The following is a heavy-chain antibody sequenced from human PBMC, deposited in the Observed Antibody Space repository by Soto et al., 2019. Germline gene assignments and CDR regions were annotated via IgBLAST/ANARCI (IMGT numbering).Heavy chain of an antibody. CDR2: ISSSSSYI. CDR1: GFTFSSYS. V-gene: IGHV3-21*01. D-gene: IGHD2-15*01. Sequence: GGSLRLSCAASGFTFSSYSMNWVRQAPGKGLEWVSSISSSSSYIYYADSVKGRFTISRDNAKNSLHLQMNSLRAEDTAVYYCARDRVEPPGRYYYYGMDVWGQGTTVTVSS. J-gene: IGHJ6*02. CDR3: ARDRVEPPGRYYYYGMDV.